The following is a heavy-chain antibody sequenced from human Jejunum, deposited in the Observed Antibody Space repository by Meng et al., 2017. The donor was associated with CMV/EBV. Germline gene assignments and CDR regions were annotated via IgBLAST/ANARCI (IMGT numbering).Heavy chain of an antibody. CDR2: INTNTGTP. V-gene: IGHV7-4-1*02. J-gene: IGHJ4*02. Sequence: QVQLVPPGLELKTPGASVNVSCNASGYTFTSYAMNWVRQAPGQGLEWMGWINTNTGTPTYAQGFTGRFVFSLDTSVSTAYLQISSLKAADTAVYYCARLYCSGGSCYTIDYWGQGTLVTVSS. D-gene: IGHD2-15*01. CDR3: ARLYCSGGSCYTIDY. CDR1: GYTFTSYA.